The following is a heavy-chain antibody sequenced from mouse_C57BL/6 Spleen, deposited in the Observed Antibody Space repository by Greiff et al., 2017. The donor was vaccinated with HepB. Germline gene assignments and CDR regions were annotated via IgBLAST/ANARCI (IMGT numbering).Heavy chain of an antibody. CDR2: IYPGDGDT. V-gene: IGHV1-80*01. Sequence: VKLQESGAELVKPGASVKISCKASGYAFTSYRMPWVKQRPGKGLEWIGQIYPGDGDTNYNGKFKGKATLTADKSSSTAYMQLSSLTSEDSAVYFCARWNYSNDFDYWGQGTTLTVSS. J-gene: IGHJ2*01. D-gene: IGHD1-1*02. CDR3: ARWNYSNDFDY. CDR1: GYAFTSYR.